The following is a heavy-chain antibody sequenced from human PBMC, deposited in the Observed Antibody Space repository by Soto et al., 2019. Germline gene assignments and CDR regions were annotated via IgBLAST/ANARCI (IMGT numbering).Heavy chain of an antibody. V-gene: IGHV3-30-3*01. J-gene: IGHJ6*02. CDR1: GFTFSSYA. CDR3: ARDGAARYYYYYYGMDV. D-gene: IGHD6-6*01. Sequence: PGGSLRLSCAASGFTFSSYAMHWVRQAPGKGLEWVAVISYDGSNKYYADSVKGRFTISRDNSKNTLYLQMNSLRAEDTAVYYCARDGAARYYYYYYGMDVWGQVTTVTVSS. CDR2: ISYDGSNK.